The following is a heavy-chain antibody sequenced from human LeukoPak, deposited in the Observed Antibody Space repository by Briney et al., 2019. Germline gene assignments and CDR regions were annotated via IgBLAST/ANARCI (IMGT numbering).Heavy chain of an antibody. D-gene: IGHD3-22*01. CDR2: ISAYNGNT. CDR3: ARDFKYYYDSSGYYAEDY. Sequence: ASVKVSCKASGYTFTSYGISWVRQAPGQGLEWMGWISAYNGNTNYAQKLQGRVTMTTDTSTSTAYMELRSLRSDGTAVYYCARDFKYYYDSSGYYAEDYWGQGTLVTVSS. J-gene: IGHJ4*02. CDR1: GYTFTSYG. V-gene: IGHV1-18*01.